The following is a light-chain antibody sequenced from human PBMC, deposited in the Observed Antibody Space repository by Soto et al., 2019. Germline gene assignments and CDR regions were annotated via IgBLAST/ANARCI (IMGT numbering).Light chain of an antibody. Sequence: DIQMTQSPSSLSASVGDRVTITCRASQGISNYLAWYQQKPGKVPKLLIYAASTLQSGVLSRFGGSGSGTDFTLTISSLQHEDVATYYCQKCGIAPFSFGGGTKVELK. CDR3: QKCGIAPFS. J-gene: IGKJ4*01. V-gene: IGKV1-27*01. CDR1: QGISNY. CDR2: AAS.